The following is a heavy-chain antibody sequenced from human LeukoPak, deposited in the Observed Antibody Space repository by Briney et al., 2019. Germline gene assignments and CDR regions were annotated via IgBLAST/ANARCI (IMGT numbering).Heavy chain of an antibody. D-gene: IGHD6-19*01. V-gene: IGHV3-23*01. Sequence: GGSLRLSCAASGFTFSSYAMNWVRQAPGKGVEGVSGISDSGGRTYYADSVKCLFTIYRDNSKHTLYVQMNSLRVDDTAIYYCAGGQWLPDYWGQGTLVTVSS. J-gene: IGHJ4*02. CDR3: AGGQWLPDY. CDR2: ISDSGGRT. CDR1: GFTFSSYA.